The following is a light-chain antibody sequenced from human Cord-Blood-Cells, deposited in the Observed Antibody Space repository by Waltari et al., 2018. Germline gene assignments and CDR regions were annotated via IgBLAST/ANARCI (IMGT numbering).Light chain of an antibody. Sequence: EIVLTQSPGTLSLSPGERATLSCRASQSVSSSYLAWYQQKPGQAPRLLIYGASSRATGIPDRVSGSGSGTDFTLTISRLGPEDFAVYYCQQYGSSPGTFGQGTKVEIK. J-gene: IGKJ1*01. CDR1: QSVSSSY. CDR2: GAS. CDR3: QQYGSSPGT. V-gene: IGKV3-20*01.